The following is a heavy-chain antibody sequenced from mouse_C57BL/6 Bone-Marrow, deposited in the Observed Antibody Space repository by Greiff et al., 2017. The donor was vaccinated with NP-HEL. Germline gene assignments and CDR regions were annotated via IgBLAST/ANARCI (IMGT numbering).Heavy chain of an antibody. J-gene: IGHJ4*01. Sequence: QVQLKQPGAELVKPGASVKMSCKASGYTFTSYWITWVKQRPGQGLEWIGDIYPGSGSTNYNEKFKSKATLTVDTSSSTAYMQLSSLTSEDSAVYYCARVTVVDAMDYWGQGTSVTVSS. CDR1: GYTFTSYW. CDR3: ARVTVVDAMDY. D-gene: IGHD1-1*01. V-gene: IGHV1-55*01. CDR2: IYPGSGST.